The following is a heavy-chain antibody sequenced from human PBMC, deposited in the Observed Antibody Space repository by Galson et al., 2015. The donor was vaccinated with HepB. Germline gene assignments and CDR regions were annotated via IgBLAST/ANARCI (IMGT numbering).Heavy chain of an antibody. CDR3: AKDDGNSEYFDY. V-gene: IGHV3-23*01. J-gene: IGHJ4*02. Sequence: SLRLSCAASAFTFSSYAMSWVRQAPGKGLEWVSGITGSGGGTYYADSVKGRFTISRDNSKNTLFLQMNSLRAEDTAVYYCAKDDGNSEYFDYWGQGTLVTVSS. CDR1: AFTFSSYA. CDR2: ITGSGGGT. D-gene: IGHD2/OR15-2a*01.